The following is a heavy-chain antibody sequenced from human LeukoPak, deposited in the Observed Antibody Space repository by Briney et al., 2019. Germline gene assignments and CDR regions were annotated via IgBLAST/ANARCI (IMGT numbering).Heavy chain of an antibody. CDR1: GYPFSGYG. J-gene: IGHJ4*02. Sequence: ASVKVSCKASGYPFSGYGIAWVRQAPGQGLEWMGWISGHNGNTNYAQKLQGRVSMTTDTSSTTAYMELRSLTSDDTALYYCARSSLGAITAGPFDYWGQETLVTVSS. CDR3: ARSSLGAITAGPFDY. CDR2: ISGHNGNT. D-gene: IGHD5-12*01. V-gene: IGHV1-18*01.